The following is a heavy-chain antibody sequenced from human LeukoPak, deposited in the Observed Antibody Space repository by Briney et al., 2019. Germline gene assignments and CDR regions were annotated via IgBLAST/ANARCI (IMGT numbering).Heavy chain of an antibody. CDR1: GGSFSGYY. J-gene: IGHJ4*02. Sequence: SETLSLTCAVYGGSFSGYYWSWIRQPPGKGLEWIGEINHSGSTNYNPSLKSRVTISVDTSKNQFSLKLSSVTAADTALYYCAREASKYSRSSFDYWGQGTLVTVSS. D-gene: IGHD6-6*01. V-gene: IGHV4-34*01. CDR3: AREASKYSRSSFDY. CDR2: INHSGST.